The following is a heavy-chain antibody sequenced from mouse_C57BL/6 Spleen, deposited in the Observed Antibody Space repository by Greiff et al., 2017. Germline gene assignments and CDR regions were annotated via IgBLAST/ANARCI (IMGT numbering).Heavy chain of an antibody. J-gene: IGHJ4*01. CDR1: GYAFSSSW. D-gene: IGHD1-1*01. V-gene: IGHV1-82*01. CDR2: IYPGDGHT. CDR3: AREDYYGSSIYYAMDY. Sequence: VKLQQSGPELVKPGASVKISCKASGYAFSSSWMNWVKQRPGKGLEWIGRIYPGDGHTNYNGKFKGKATLTAVKSSSTAYMQLSSLTSGDSAVYFCAREDYYGSSIYYAMDYWGQGTSVTVSS.